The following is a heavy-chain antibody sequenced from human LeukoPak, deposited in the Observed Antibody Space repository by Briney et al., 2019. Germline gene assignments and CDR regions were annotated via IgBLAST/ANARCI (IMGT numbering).Heavy chain of an antibody. J-gene: IGHJ4*02. CDR3: ARVRITIFGVVTALDY. CDR1: GYTFTGYY. D-gene: IGHD3-3*01. CDR2: INPNSGGT. Sequence: ASVKVSCKASGYTFTGYYMHWVRQAPGQGLEWMGRINPNSGGTNYAQKFQGRVTMTRDTSISTAYMELSRLRSDDTAVYYYARVRITIFGVVTALDYWGQGTLVTVSS. V-gene: IGHV1-2*06.